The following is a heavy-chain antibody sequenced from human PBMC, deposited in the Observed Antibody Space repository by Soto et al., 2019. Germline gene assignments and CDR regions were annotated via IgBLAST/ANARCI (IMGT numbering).Heavy chain of an antibody. D-gene: IGHD6-19*01. V-gene: IGHV3-30*18. CDR2: ISYDGSNK. CDR3: AKDRGGIAVAGFDY. J-gene: IGHJ4*02. CDR1: GFTFSSYG. Sequence: PGGSLRLSCAASGFTFSSYGMHWVRQAPGKGLEWVAVISYDGSNKYYADSVKGRFTISRDNSKNTLYLQMNSLRAEDTAVYYCAKDRGGIAVAGFDYWGQGTLVTVSS.